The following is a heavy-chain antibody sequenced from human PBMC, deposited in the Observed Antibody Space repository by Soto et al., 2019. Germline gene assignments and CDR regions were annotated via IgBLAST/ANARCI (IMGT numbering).Heavy chain of an antibody. V-gene: IGHV3-33*01. D-gene: IGHD2-15*01. Sequence: VQLVESGGGVVQPGRSLNLSCAASGFTFSSYGMHWVRQAPGTGLEWVAVIWYDGNNKYYGDSVKGRVTISRDNSKNTLHLQMNSLRADDTAVYYCARERGYCRGGGCLLYYFDNWGQGTLVTVSS. CDR3: ARERGYCRGGGCLLYYFDN. CDR2: IWYDGNNK. J-gene: IGHJ4*02. CDR1: GFTFSSYG.